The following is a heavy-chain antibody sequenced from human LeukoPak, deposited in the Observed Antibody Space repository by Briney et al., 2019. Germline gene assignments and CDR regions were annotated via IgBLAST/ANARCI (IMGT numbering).Heavy chain of an antibody. CDR2: INKDGSEK. D-gene: IGHD2-15*01. V-gene: IGHV3-7*01. CDR1: GFTFSDYW. CDR3: ATYTQYFGAPGGTDY. Sequence: GGSLRLSCAVSGFTFSDYWMRWVRQAPGKGLEWVASINKDGSEKQYVDSVKGRFTISRDNAKSSVYLQMTSPGAEDTAVYYCATYTQYFGAPGGTDYWGLGTLVTVSS. J-gene: IGHJ4*02.